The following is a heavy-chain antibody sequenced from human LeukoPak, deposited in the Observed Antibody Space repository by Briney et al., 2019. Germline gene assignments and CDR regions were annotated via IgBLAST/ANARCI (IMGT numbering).Heavy chain of an antibody. J-gene: IGHJ3*02. CDR3: AREATYYYGSGSYSGAFDI. CDR1: GFTFSNYA. V-gene: IGHV3-23*01. D-gene: IGHD3-10*01. CDR2: ISGSGDYT. Sequence: GGSLRLSCAASGFTFSNYAMSWVRQAPGRGLEWVSAISGSGDYTNYADSVKGRFTISRDNSKNTLYLQMNSLRAEDTAVYYCAREATYYYGSGSYSGAFDIWGQGTMVTVSS.